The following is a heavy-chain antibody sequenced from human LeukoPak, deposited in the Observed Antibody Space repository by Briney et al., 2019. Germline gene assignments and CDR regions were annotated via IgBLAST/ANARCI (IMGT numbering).Heavy chain of an antibody. J-gene: IGHJ4*02. Sequence: SVKVSCKAFGGSFSSEAIIWVRQAPGQGLEWMGGIIPIFGTANYAQKFQGRVTITTDESTSTAYMEVSSLRSEDTAVYYCGRKAGDCGGGSCYSIDYWGQGTLVTVSS. V-gene: IGHV1-69*05. CDR3: GRKAGDCGGGSCYSIDY. CDR1: GGSFSSEA. D-gene: IGHD2-15*01. CDR2: IIPIFGTA.